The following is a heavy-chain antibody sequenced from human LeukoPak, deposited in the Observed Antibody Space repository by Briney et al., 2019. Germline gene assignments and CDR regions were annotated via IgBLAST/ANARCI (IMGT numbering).Heavy chain of an antibody. Sequence: GDSVKVSCKVSGYTLTDLSMHWVRQAPGKGLAWMGGFDPEDGETIYAQKSQGRVTMTEDTSTDTAYMELSSLRSEDTAVYSCAAQLWYPQFDYRGQGTLVTVSS. CDR3: AAQLWYPQFDY. CDR2: FDPEDGET. J-gene: IGHJ4*02. V-gene: IGHV1-24*01. CDR1: GYTLTDLS. D-gene: IGHD5-18*01.